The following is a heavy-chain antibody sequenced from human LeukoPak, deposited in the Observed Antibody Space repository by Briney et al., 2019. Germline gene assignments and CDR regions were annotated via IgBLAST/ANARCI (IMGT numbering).Heavy chain of an antibody. CDR2: INHSGST. J-gene: IGHJ4*02. CDR3: ARVLTTEAALWDY. D-gene: IGHD4/OR15-4a*01. Sequence: SETLSLTCAVYGGSFSGYYWSWIRQPPGKGLEWIGEINHSGSTNYNPSLKSRVTISVDTSKNQFSLKLSSVTAADTAVYYCARVLTTEAALWDYWGQGTLVTVSS. CDR1: GGSFSGYY. V-gene: IGHV4-34*01.